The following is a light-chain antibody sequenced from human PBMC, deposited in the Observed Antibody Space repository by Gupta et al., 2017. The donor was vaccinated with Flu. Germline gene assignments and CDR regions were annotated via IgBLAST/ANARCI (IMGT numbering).Light chain of an antibody. CDR3: NSRDSSSPHYV. V-gene: IGLV3-19*01. J-gene: IGLJ1*01. CDR2: GKN. Sequence: GQTVRITGQGDSLRGYYASWYQQKPGQAPVLVIYGKNNRPSGIPDRFSGSSSGSTASLTITGAQAEDEADYYCNSRDSSSPHYVFGTGTKVTVL. CDR1: SLRGYY.